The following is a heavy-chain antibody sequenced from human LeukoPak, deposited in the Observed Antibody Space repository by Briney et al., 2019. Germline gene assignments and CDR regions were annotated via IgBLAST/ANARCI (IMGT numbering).Heavy chain of an antibody. V-gene: IGHV1-8*01. D-gene: IGHD5-18*01. Sequence: GASVKVSCKASGYTFTSWDIIWVRQATGQRLEWMGWMNPNSGYTGYSQKFQGRITMTRNTSTSTAYLELSSLRSEDTAVFYCARGARYSYGAIYYFGMDVWGQGTTVTLSS. CDR3: ARGARYSYGAIYYFGMDV. J-gene: IGHJ6*02. CDR1: GYTFTSWD. CDR2: MNPNSGYT.